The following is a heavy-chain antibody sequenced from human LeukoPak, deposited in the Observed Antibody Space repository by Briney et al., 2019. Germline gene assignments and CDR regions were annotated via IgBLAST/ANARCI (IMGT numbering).Heavy chain of an antibody. CDR1: GFTFSSYA. Sequence: PGGSLRLSCAASGFTFSSYAMHWVRQAPGKGLEWVAVISYDGSNKYYADSVKGRFTISRDNSKNTLYLQMNSLRAEDTAVYYCARDLYSYGYSFDYWGRGTLVTVSS. D-gene: IGHD5-18*01. CDR3: ARDLYSYGYSFDY. J-gene: IGHJ4*02. CDR2: ISYDGSNK. V-gene: IGHV3-30-3*01.